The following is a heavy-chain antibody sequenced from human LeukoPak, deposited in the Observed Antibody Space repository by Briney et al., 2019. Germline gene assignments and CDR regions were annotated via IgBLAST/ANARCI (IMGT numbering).Heavy chain of an antibody. Sequence: GGSLRLSCAASGFTFSSYGMHWVRQAPGKGLEWVAVISYDGSNKYYADSVKGRFTISRDNSKNTLYLQMNSLRAEDTAVYYCAKDNVGAIDYWGQGTLVTVSS. J-gene: IGHJ4*02. CDR2: ISYDGSNK. CDR3: AKDNVGAIDY. D-gene: IGHD1-26*01. V-gene: IGHV3-30*18. CDR1: GFTFSSYG.